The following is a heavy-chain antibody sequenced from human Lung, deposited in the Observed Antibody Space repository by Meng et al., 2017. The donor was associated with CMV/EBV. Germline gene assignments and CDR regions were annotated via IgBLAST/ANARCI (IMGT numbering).Heavy chain of an antibody. D-gene: IGHD7-27*01. CDR1: GCTFNNYA. CDR3: AKVFLGRPLGWNFDY. CDR2: SSGSGGSR. Sequence: AGCTFNNYAMRWGRQAPAKGLEWVSGSSGSGGSRYYADSVNGRFTMFRDNSKTTLYLQMNSLTVEDTAADDCAKVFLGRPLGWNFDYWGQGTLVTVSS. V-gene: IGHV3-23*01. J-gene: IGHJ4*02.